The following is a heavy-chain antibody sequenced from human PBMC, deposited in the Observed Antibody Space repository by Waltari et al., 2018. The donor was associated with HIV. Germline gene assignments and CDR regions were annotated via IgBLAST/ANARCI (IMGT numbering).Heavy chain of an antibody. CDR1: GGSVINSDYY. J-gene: IGHJ6*02. Sequence: QLQLQQSGPGLVKPSETLSLTCTVPGGSVINSDYYWDFIRQSPGKGLEWIGNICYKGSTFYNPTLKGRVTMSADLSRNQFSLRLNSVTAADTSIYYCARRPRMAAFYLYYGMDVWGQGTTVTVSS. V-gene: IGHV4-39*01. CDR2: ICYKGST. D-gene: IGHD2-8*01. CDR3: ARRPRMAAFYLYYGMDV.